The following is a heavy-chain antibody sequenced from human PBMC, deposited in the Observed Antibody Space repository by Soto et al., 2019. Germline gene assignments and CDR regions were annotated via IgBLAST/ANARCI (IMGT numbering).Heavy chain of an antibody. V-gene: IGHV4-59*08. CDR3: ARWVGIAAAGMRD. J-gene: IGHJ4*02. Sequence: QVQLQESGPGLVKPSETLSLTCTVSGGSISSYYWSWIRQPPGKGLEWIGYIYYSGSTNYNPSLKSRVTISVDTSKNQFSLKLSSVTAADTAVYYCARWVGIAAAGMRDWGQGTLVTVS. D-gene: IGHD6-13*01. CDR2: IYYSGST. CDR1: GGSISSYY.